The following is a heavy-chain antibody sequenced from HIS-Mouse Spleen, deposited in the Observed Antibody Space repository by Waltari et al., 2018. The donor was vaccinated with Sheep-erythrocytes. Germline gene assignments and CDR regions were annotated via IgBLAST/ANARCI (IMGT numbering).Heavy chain of an antibody. D-gene: IGHD7-27*01. V-gene: IGHV4-34*01. CDR1: GGSFSGYY. CDR3: ARGPRTGDHNYWYFDL. Sequence: QVQLQQWGAGLLKPSETLSLTCAVYGGSFSGYYWSWIRQPPGKGLEWIGEINHSGSTNYNPSLKSRGTISVDTSKNQFSLKLSSVTAADTAVYYCARGPRTGDHNYWYFDLWGRGTLVTVSS. CDR2: INHSGST. J-gene: IGHJ2*01.